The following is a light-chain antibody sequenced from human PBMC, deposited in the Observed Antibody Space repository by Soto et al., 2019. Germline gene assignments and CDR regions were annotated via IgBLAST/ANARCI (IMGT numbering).Light chain of an antibody. Sequence: DIQLTQSPSSLSASVGDTISITCRPHQTTSKSLDWYQHRRGEAPKLLVVDASTLHNGFPPRFSSLGSGKHITLTHSNRQPEYGASYSSHQGYRVRCPFGQATTVDIK. J-gene: IGKJ2*02. CDR2: DAS. CDR3: HQGYRVRCP. V-gene: IGKV1-39*01. CDR1: QTTSKS.